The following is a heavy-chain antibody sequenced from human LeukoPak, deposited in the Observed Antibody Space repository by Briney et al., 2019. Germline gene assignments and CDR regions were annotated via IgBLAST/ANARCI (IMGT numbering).Heavy chain of an antibody. J-gene: IGHJ4*02. Sequence: GSLRLSCAASGFTFSSHSMTWVRQPPGKGLEWIGEIHRNGNTYYNPSLKSRVTMSVDTSKNQFSLRLNSVTAADTAVYYCARAGGNKVGDYWGQGSLVIVSS. CDR1: GFTFSSHSM. D-gene: IGHD2-8*02. CDR3: ARAGGNKVGDY. CDR2: IHRNGNT. V-gene: IGHV4-55*08.